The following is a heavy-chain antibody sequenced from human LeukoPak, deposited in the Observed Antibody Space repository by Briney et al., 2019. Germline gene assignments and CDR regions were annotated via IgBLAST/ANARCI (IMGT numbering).Heavy chain of an antibody. D-gene: IGHD4-17*01. Sequence: ASVKVSCKASGYTFTSYYMHWVRQAPGQGLEWMGIINPSGGSTSYARKFQGRVTMTRDTSTSTVYMELSSLRSEDTAVYYCARDIDYGDYYYYYMDVWGKGTTVTISS. J-gene: IGHJ6*03. CDR2: INPSGGST. CDR3: ARDIDYGDYYYYYMDV. CDR1: GYTFTSYY. V-gene: IGHV1-46*01.